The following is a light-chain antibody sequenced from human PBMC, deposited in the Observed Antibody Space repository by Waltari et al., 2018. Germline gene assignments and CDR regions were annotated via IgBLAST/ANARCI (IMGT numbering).Light chain of an antibody. CDR1: SSNIGAGYD. CDR2: RDD. V-gene: IGLV1-40*01. J-gene: IGLJ2*01. Sequence: QSVLTQPPSVSGAPGQSVTISCTGSSSNIGAGYDVHWYQQIPGSAPKVLIYRDDNPPSGVPGRFSGSKSGPSASLSVTGLHVEDEADYFCQSYDRDLNAVLFGGGTKLTVL. CDR3: QSYDRDLNAVL.